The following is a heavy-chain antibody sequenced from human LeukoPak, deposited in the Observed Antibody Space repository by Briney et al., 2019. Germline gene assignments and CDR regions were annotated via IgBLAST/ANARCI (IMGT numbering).Heavy chain of an antibody. V-gene: IGHV3-21*01. J-gene: IGHJ3*02. Sequence: GGSLRLSCAASGFTFSSYSMNWVRQAPGKELEWVSSISSSSSYIYYADSVKGRFTISRDNAKNSLYLQMNSLRAEDTAVYYCARVAKFQPDAFDIWGQGTMVTVSP. CDR1: GFTFSSYS. CDR2: ISSSSSYI. CDR3: ARVAKFQPDAFDI.